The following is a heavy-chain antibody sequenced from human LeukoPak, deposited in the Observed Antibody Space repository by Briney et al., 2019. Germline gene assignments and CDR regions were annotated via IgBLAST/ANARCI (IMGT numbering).Heavy chain of an antibody. D-gene: IGHD5-18*01. V-gene: IGHV3-53*01. J-gene: IGHJ4*02. Sequence: GGSLRLSCAASGFTVSSNYMSWVRQAPGKGLEWVSVIYSGGSTYYADSVKGRFTISRDNSKNTLYLQMNSLRAEGTAVYYCARDSSYGLYYFDYWGQGTLVTVSS. CDR1: GFTVSSNY. CDR3: ARDSSYGLYYFDY. CDR2: IYSGGST.